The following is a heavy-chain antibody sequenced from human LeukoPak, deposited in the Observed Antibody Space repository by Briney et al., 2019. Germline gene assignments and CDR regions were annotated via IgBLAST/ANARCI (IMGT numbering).Heavy chain of an antibody. Sequence: GESLKISCKGSGYSFSNYWIIWVRQMHGKGLEWLGRIDPSDSYTNYSPSFQGHVTISADKSIITAYLQWSSLKASDTAMYYCARLNYDSSAYYVDYWGQGALVTVSS. V-gene: IGHV5-10-1*01. J-gene: IGHJ4*02. CDR2: IDPSDSYT. CDR1: GYSFSNYW. D-gene: IGHD3-22*01. CDR3: ARLNYDSSAYYVDY.